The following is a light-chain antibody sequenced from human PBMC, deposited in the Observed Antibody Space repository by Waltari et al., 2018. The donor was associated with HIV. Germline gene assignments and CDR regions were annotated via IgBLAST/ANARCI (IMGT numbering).Light chain of an antibody. CDR3: CSYAGSSTPV. CDR2: EVS. Sequence: QSALTQPASVSWSPGQSITISCTGTSSDVGSFHLVSWYQQHPGNAPKLMIYEVSKRPSGVSNRFSGSKSGNTTSLTISGRQAEDEAEYYCCSYAGSSTPVFGGGTKLTVL. V-gene: IGLV2-23*02. J-gene: IGLJ2*01. CDR1: SSDVGSFHL.